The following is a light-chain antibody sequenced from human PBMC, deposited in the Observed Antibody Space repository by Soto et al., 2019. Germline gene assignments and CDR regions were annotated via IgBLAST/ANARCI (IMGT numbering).Light chain of an antibody. CDR2: ANR. CDR1: SSNIGAGYD. CDR3: QSFDSSLGGSGV. J-gene: IGLJ2*01. V-gene: IGLV1-40*01. Sequence: QSVLTQPPSVSGAPGQRVVISCTGRSSNIGAGYDVHWYQQFPGIAPKLLIYANRNRPSGVPDRFSASKSGTSASLAITGRQAEDEADYYGQSFDSSLGGSGVFGGGTKVTVL.